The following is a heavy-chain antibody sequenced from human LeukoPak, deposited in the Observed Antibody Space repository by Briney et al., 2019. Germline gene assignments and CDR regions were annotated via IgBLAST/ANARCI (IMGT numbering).Heavy chain of an antibody. D-gene: IGHD2-2*01. V-gene: IGHV3-23*01. CDR3: ARDVSSTSSWWFDP. CDR1: GFTFSSYG. J-gene: IGHJ5*02. Sequence: PGGSLRLSCAASGFTFSSYGLNWVRQAPGKGLEWVSVISGSGGSTSYAQKFQGRVTMTRDMSTRTDYMELSSLRYEDTAVYYCARDVSSTSSWWFDPWGQGALVIVSS. CDR2: ISGSGGST.